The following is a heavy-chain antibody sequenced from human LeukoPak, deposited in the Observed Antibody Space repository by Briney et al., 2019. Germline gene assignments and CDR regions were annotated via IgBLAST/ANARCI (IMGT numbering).Heavy chain of an antibody. CDR2: ISWNSGSI. D-gene: IGHD5-12*01. Sequence: PGGSLRLSCAASGFTFDDYAMHWVRQAPGKGLEWVSGISWNSGSIGYADSVKGRFTISRDNAKNSLYLQMNSLRAEDTALYYCAKDIVATITSGGVHYWGQGTLVTVPS. CDR3: AKDIVATITSGGVHY. J-gene: IGHJ4*02. V-gene: IGHV3-9*01. CDR1: GFTFDDYA.